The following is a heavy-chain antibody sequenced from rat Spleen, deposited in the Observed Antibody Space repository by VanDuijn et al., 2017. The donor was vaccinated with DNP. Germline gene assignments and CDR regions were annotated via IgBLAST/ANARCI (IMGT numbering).Heavy chain of an antibody. CDR3: ARWVRYFDY. Sequence: EVQLQESGPGLVKPSQSLSLTCSVTGYSITSNFWGWIRKFPGNKMEWMGYINYSGNTGYNPILKSRISITRDISKNQFFLHLNSVTTEDTATYYCARWVRYFDYWGHGVMVTVSS. CDR2: INYSGNT. V-gene: IGHV3-1*01. CDR1: GYSITSNF. J-gene: IGHJ2*01. D-gene: IGHD1-1*01.